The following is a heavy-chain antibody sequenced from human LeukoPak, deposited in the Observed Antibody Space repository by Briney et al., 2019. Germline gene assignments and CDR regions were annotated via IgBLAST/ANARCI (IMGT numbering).Heavy chain of an antibody. J-gene: IGHJ4*02. V-gene: IGHV3-21*01. CDR3: ARAFVYSSGRLFDY. CDR2: ISSSTSYI. Sequence: GGSLRLSCAGSGFTFSSYSMNWVRQAPGKGLEWVSSISSSTSYISYADSVKGRFTISRDNAKNSLYLQMNSLRAEDTAVYFCARAFVYSSGRLFDYWGQGTLVTVSS. CDR1: GFTFSSYS. D-gene: IGHD6-19*01.